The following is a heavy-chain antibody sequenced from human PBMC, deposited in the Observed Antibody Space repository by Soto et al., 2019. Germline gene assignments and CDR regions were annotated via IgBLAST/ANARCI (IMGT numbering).Heavy chain of an antibody. J-gene: IGHJ5*02. V-gene: IGHV4-30-4*01. Sequence: KPSETLSLTCTVSGGSISSGDYYWSWIRQPPGKGLEWIGYIYYSGSTSYNPSLKSRVTISMDTSKNQFSLKLNSVTAADTAVYYCARTEYCTNGVCLRYNWFDPWGRGTLVTVSS. CDR2: IYYSGST. CDR1: GGSISSGDYY. CDR3: ARTEYCTNGVCLRYNWFDP. D-gene: IGHD2-8*01.